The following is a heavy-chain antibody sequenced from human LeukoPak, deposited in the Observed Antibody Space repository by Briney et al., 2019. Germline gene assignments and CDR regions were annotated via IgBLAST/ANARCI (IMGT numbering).Heavy chain of an antibody. J-gene: IGHJ4*02. D-gene: IGHD6-13*01. CDR2: ISGSGDNT. Sequence: PGGSLRLSCEASGLSFRSYGMSWVRQAPGKGLEWVSGISGSGDNTYYTDSVKGRFTISRDNSKNTLYLQMNSLRAEDTAVYYCAKSLGIAVDYWGQGTLVTVSS. V-gene: IGHV3-23*01. CDR1: GLSFRSYG. CDR3: AKSLGIAVDY.